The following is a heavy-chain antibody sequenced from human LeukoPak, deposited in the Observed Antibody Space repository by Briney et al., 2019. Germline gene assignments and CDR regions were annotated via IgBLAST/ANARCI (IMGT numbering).Heavy chain of an antibody. V-gene: IGHV3-21*01. CDR1: GFTFSSYS. J-gene: IGHJ5*02. D-gene: IGHD5-24*01. CDR3: ARDIREMATFGEFDP. Sequence: GGSLRLSCAASGFTFSSYSMNWVRQAPGKGLEWVSSISSSSSYIYYADSVKGRFTSSRDNAKNSLYLQMNSLRAEDTAVYYCARDIREMATFGEFDPWGQGTLVTVSS. CDR2: ISSSSSYI.